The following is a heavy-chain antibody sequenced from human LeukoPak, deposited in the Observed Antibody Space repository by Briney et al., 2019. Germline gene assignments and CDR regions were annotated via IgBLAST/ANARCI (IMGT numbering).Heavy chain of an antibody. D-gene: IGHD6-19*01. V-gene: IGHV4-59*01. CDR1: GGSISSYY. CDR3: ARDVGWGDFDY. Sequence: SETLSLTCTVSGGSISSYYWSWIRQPPGKGLEWIGYIYYSGSTNYNPSLKSRVTISVDTSKNQFSLRLSSVTAADTAVYYCARDVGWGDFDYWGQGTLVTVSS. CDR2: IYYSGST. J-gene: IGHJ4*02.